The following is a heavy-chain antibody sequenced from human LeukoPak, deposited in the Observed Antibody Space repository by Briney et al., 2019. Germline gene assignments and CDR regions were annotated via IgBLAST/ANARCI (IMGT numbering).Heavy chain of an antibody. D-gene: IGHD4-23*01. V-gene: IGHV3-23*01. CDR3: ARDRPYGGPLY. CDR2: IGGSGGRT. Sequence: PGGSLRLSCAASGFTFSSNAMSWVRPAPGKGPEWVSGIGGSGGRTYYADSVKGRFTISRDNSKNAVYLQMSSLRAEDTAVYYCARDRPYGGPLYWGQGTLVTVSS. J-gene: IGHJ4*02. CDR1: GFTFSSNA.